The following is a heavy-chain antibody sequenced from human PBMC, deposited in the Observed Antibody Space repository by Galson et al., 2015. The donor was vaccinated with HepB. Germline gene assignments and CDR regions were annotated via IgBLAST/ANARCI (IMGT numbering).Heavy chain of an antibody. CDR2: IRSSGHSI. CDR1: GFTFSDYS. Sequence: SLRLSCAVSGFTFSDYSMNWVRQAPGKGLEWVSLIRSSGHSINYADSVKGRFTISRDVSKNEVYLQMNSLRAEDTAVYYCARPQKGIPAAAPIYYYYGMDVWGQGTAVTVSS. V-gene: IGHV3-48*01. CDR3: ARPQKGIPAAAPIYYYYGMDV. D-gene: IGHD2-2*01. J-gene: IGHJ6*02.